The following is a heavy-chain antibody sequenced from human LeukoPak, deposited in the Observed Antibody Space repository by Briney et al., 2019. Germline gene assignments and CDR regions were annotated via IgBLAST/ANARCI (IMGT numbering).Heavy chain of an antibody. V-gene: IGHV3-15*01. Sequence: PGGSLRLSCAASGFTFSNAWMSRVRQAPGKGLEWVGRIKSKTDGGTTDYAAPVKGRFTISRDDSKNTLYLQMNSLKTEDTAVYYCTAESDTAMVIDYWGQGTLVTVSS. CDR1: GFTFSNAW. CDR2: IKSKTDGGTT. CDR3: TAESDTAMVIDY. J-gene: IGHJ4*02. D-gene: IGHD5-18*01.